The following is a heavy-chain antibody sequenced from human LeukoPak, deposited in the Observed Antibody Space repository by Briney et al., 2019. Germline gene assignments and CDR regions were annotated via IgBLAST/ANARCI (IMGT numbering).Heavy chain of an antibody. CDR1: GVSISSSNSY. CDR3: ARGSRRITIFGVVPPFDP. D-gene: IGHD3-3*01. J-gene: IGHJ5*02. V-gene: IGHV4-39*01. Sequence: SETLSLTCTVPGVSISSSNSYWGWIRQPPGKGLEWIVSIYYSGNNYYNASLKGHFSFSIDTPKNQFSLRLTSVTAADTDVYDCARGSRRITIFGVVPPFDPWGQGTLVTVSS. CDR2: IYYSGNN.